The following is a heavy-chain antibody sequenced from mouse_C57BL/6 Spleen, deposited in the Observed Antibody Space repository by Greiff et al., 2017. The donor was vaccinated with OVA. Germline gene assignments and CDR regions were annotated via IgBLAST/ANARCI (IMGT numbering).Heavy chain of an antibody. J-gene: IGHJ2*01. CDR1: GYTFTSYW. CDR3: ASGSILGDY. V-gene: IGHV1-69*01. CDR2: IDPSDSYT. D-gene: IGHD1-1*01. Sequence: QVQLQQPGAELVMPGASVKLSCKASGYTFTSYWLHWVKQRPGQGLEWIGEIDPSDSYTNYNQKFKGKSTLTVDKSSSTAYMQISSLTSEDSAVYYCASGSILGDYSGQGTTLTDSS.